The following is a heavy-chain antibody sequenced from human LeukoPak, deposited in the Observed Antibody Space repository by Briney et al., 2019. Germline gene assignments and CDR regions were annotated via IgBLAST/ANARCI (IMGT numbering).Heavy chain of an antibody. CDR1: GYQFDTFW. CDR2: IYPGDSDA. V-gene: IGHV5-51*01. J-gene: IGHJ4*02. Sequence: GESLKISFKGSGYQFDTFWIAWVRQMPGTGLEDMGIIYPGDSDARYSPSFEGQVTMSADRSTNTAFLQWSSLKASDTAIYYCARRITGDYAFDFWGQGTLVTVSS. D-gene: IGHD4-17*01. CDR3: ARRITGDYAFDF.